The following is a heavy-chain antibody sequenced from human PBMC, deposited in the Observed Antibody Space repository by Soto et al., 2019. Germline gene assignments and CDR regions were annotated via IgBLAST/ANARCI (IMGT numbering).Heavy chain of an antibody. D-gene: IGHD5-18*01. J-gene: IGHJ6*02. CDR2: ISAYNGNT. CDR3: ARSRGGYSYGYGTRDYYGMDV. V-gene: IGHV1-18*01. CDR1: GYTFTSYG. Sequence: ASVKVSCKASGYTFTSYGISWVRQAPGQGLEWMGWISAYNGNTNYAQKLQGRVTMTTDTSASTAYMELRSLRSDDTAVYYCARSRGGYSYGYGTRDYYGMDVWGQGTTVTVSS.